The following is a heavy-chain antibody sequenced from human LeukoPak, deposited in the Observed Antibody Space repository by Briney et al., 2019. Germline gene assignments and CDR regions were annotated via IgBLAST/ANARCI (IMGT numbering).Heavy chain of an antibody. CDR2: INHSGST. V-gene: IGHV4-34*01. Sequence: SETLSLTCAVYGGSFSGYYWSWIRQPPGKGLERIGEINHSGSTNYNPSLKSRVTISVDTSKNQFSLKLSSVTAADTAVYYCARGLSGDAYSSSWTPPGDWFDPWGQGTLVTVSS. D-gene: IGHD6-13*01. CDR1: GGSFSGYY. J-gene: IGHJ5*02. CDR3: ARGLSGDAYSSSWTPPGDWFDP.